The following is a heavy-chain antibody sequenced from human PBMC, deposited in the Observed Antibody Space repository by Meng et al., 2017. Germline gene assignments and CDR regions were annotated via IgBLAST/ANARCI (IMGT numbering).Heavy chain of an antibody. CDR2: IRSKTGSYVT. V-gene: IGHV3-73*01. Sequence: GGSLRLSCVVSGFIFSDSDVHWVRQASGRGLEWVGRIRSKTGSYVTAFAASVEGRCTISRDDSENAAYLYLSSLKTEDTAVYYCTVYSRGHIWGQGTLVTVSS. CDR1: GFIFSDSD. J-gene: IGHJ3*02. D-gene: IGHD2-15*01. CDR3: TVYSRGHI.